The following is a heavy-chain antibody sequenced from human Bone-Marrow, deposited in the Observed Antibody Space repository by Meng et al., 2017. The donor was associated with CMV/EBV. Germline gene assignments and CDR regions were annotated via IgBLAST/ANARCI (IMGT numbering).Heavy chain of an antibody. CDR2: IIPILGIA. J-gene: IGHJ5*02. D-gene: IGHD2-2*01. CDR3: ASEVLNCSSTSCYPWFDP. CDR1: GGTFSSYT. V-gene: IGHV1-69*02. Sequence: SVKVSCKASGGTFSSYTISWVRQAPGQGLEWMGRIIPILGIANYAQKFQGRVTITADKSTSTAYMELSSLRSEDTAVYYCASEVLNCSSTSCYPWFDPWGQGTLVTVSS.